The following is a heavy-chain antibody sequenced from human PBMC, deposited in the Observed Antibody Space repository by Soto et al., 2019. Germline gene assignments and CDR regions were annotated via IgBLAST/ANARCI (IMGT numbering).Heavy chain of an antibody. D-gene: IGHD6-13*01. CDR2: VYYTGTT. J-gene: IGHJ4*02. CDR3: TRDLAAVPRAFDY. CDR1: GGSISSYF. Sequence: SETLSLTCTVSGGSISSYFYIWVRQPPGKGLEWIGSVYYTGTTDYNPSLRSRVTISVDTSKTQFSLNLRSVTAADTAVYYCTRDLAAVPRAFDYWGRGTLVTVSS. V-gene: IGHV4-59*01.